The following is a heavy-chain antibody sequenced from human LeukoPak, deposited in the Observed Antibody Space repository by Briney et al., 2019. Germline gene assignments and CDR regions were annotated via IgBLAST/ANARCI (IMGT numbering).Heavy chain of an antibody. CDR1: GFTFSSYA. J-gene: IGHJ5*02. V-gene: IGHV3-21*01. CDR2: ISSGGMWI. Sequence: SGGSLRLSCAASGFTFSSYAMSWVRQAPGKGLEWVSSISSGGMWIYYADSLKGRFTISRDNAKNSLYLQMKSLRVEDTAVYYCARDAGGRTQREGWFDPWGQGTLVTVSS. CDR3: ARDAGGRTQREGWFDP. D-gene: IGHD1-26*01.